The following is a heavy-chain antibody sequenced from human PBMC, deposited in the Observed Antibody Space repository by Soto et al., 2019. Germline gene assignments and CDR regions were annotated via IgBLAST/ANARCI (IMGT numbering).Heavy chain of an antibody. V-gene: IGHV2-70*11. J-gene: IGHJ4*02. Sequence: TLSLTCAVSGSSISTSGMCVSWIRQPPGKALEWLARIDWDDDKYYSTSLKTRLTISKDTSKNQVVLTMTNMDPVDTATYYCARIRGYCTNGVCFTGQYDYWGQGTLVTVSS. CDR2: IDWDDDK. D-gene: IGHD2-8*01. CDR1: GSSISTSGMC. CDR3: ARIRGYCTNGVCFTGQYDY.